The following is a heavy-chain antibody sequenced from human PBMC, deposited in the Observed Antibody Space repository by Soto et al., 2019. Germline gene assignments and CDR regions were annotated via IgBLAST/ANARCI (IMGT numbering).Heavy chain of an antibody. V-gene: IGHV1-69*01. CDR2: IIPIFGTA. CDR3: AGDPKPGIVVVPAAIPYYYYGMDV. J-gene: IGHJ6*02. CDR1: GGTFSSYA. Sequence: QVQLVQSGAEVKKPGSSVKVSCKASGGTFSSYAISWVRQAPGQGLEWMGGIIPIFGTANYAQKFQGRVTITADESKSTAYMELSSLRSEDTAGYYCAGDPKPGIVVVPAAIPYYYYGMDVWGQGTTVTVSS. D-gene: IGHD2-2*01.